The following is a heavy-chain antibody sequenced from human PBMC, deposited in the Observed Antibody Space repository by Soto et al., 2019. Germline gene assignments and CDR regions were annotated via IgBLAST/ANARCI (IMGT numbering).Heavy chain of an antibody. CDR2: INPTGGST. CDR3: ARSPSPVGIFDY. CDR1: GYTFTNYY. Sequence: ASVKVSCKASGYTFTNYYMHWVRQAPGQGLEWMGIINPTGGSTTYAQRFQGRVTMTRDTSTNTVYMELSSLRSEDTALYYCARSPSPVGIFDYWGQGTLVTVSS. J-gene: IGHJ4*02. V-gene: IGHV1-46*01.